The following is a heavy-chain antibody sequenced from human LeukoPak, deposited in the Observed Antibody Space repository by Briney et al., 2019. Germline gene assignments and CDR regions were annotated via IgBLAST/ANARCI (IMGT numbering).Heavy chain of an antibody. CDR3: AREKPTVTTLSGIDAFDI. V-gene: IGHV1-69*13. D-gene: IGHD4-17*01. CDR1: GDTFSSYA. Sequence: EASVKVSCKASGDTFSSYAISWVRQAPGQGLEWMGGIIPIFGTANYAQKFQGRVTITADESTSTAYMELSSLRSEDTAVYYCAREKPTVTTLSGIDAFDIWGQGTMVTVSS. J-gene: IGHJ3*02. CDR2: IIPIFGTA.